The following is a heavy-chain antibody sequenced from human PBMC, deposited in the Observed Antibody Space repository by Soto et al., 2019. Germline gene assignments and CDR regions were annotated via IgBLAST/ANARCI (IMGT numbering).Heavy chain of an antibody. Sequence: SETLSLTCTVSGGSISIYYWSWIRHPPGKGLEWIGYIYYSGSTNYNPSLKSRVTISVDTSKNQFSLKLSSVTAADTAVYYCARAYDSSGYSIDYWGQGTLVTVSS. J-gene: IGHJ4*02. V-gene: IGHV4-59*01. CDR2: IYYSGST. CDR1: GGSISIYY. CDR3: ARAYDSSGYSIDY. D-gene: IGHD3-22*01.